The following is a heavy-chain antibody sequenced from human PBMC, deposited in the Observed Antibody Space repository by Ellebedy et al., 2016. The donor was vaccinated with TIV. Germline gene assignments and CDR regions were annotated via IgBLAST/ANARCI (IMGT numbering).Heavy chain of an antibody. Sequence: MPSETLSLTCTVSGGSISSYYWSWIRQPPGKGLEWIGYIYYSGSTNYNPSLKSPVTISVDNSKNQFSLTLSSVTAADTAVDYCAGVGYCGNDNCYSTAWGQGTLVTVSS. CDR2: IYYSGST. CDR1: GGSISSYY. D-gene: IGHD2-15*01. CDR3: AGVGYCGNDNCYSTA. V-gene: IGHV4-59*12. J-gene: IGHJ5*02.